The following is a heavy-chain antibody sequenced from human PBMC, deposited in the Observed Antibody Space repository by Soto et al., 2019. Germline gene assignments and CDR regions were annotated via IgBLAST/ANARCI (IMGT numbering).Heavy chain of an antibody. J-gene: IGHJ6*02. CDR3: ARDLWGYCGTDCYPLDV. CDR1: GGSFSGYY. Sequence: ASETLSLTCAVYGGSFSGYYWSCIRQPPGKGLEWIGEVNHCGSTNFYPSLKSRVTISVDTSKNQFSLKLNSVTAADTAVYYCARDLWGYCGTDCYPLDVWGQGTTVTVSS. V-gene: IGHV4-34*01. D-gene: IGHD2-21*02. CDR2: VNHCGST.